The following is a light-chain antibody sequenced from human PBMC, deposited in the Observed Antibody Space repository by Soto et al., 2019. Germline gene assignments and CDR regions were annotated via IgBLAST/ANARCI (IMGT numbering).Light chain of an antibody. V-gene: IGLV2-11*01. CDR3: CSYAGSYTHV. J-gene: IGLJ1*01. CDR2: DVI. Sequence: QSVLTQPRSVSGSPGQSVTISCTGTSSDIGGYNYVSWYQQHPGKAPKLMIYDVIKRPSGVPDRFSGSKSGNTASLTIYGLQAEDEADYYCCSYAGSYTHVFXTGTKVTVL. CDR1: SSDIGGYNY.